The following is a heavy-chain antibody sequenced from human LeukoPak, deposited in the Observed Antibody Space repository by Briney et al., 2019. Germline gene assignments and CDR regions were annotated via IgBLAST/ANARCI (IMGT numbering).Heavy chain of an antibody. Sequence: SGTLSLTCAVSGGSISSSNWWSWVRQPPGKGLEWIGEIYHSGSTNYNPSLKSRVTISVDTSKNQFSLKLSSVTAADTAVYYCARDRRAGTYYYYGMDVWGQGTTVTVSS. J-gene: IGHJ6*02. CDR3: ARDRRAGTYYYYGMDV. CDR2: IYHSGST. CDR1: GGSISSSNW. V-gene: IGHV4-4*02. D-gene: IGHD1-1*01.